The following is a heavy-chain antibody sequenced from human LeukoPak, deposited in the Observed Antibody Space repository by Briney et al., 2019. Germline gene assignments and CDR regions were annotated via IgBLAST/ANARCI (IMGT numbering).Heavy chain of an antibody. D-gene: IGHD3-22*01. CDR1: GYTFTDYS. CDR2: ISAYNGNT. V-gene: IGHV1-18*04. CDR3: ARVDPNYYDSSGYWWGAFDI. J-gene: IGHJ3*02. Sequence: VASVKVSCKTSGYTFTDYSIHWVRQAPGQGLEWMGWISAYNGNTNYAQKLQGRVTMTTDTSTSTAYMELRSLRSDDTAVYYCARVDPNYYDSSGYWWGAFDIWGQGTMVTVSS.